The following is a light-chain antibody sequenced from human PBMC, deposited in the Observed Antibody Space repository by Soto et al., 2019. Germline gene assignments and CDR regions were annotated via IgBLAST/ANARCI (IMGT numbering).Light chain of an antibody. V-gene: IGLV6-57*02. CDR2: EDN. CDR1: SGSIASNY. J-gene: IGLJ2*01. Sequence: KFMLTQPHSVSESPGKTVTISCTGSSGSIASNYVQWYQQRPGSAPTTVIYEDNQRPSGVPDRFSGSIDSSSNSASLTISGLKTEDEADYYCQSYDSSKSVVFGGGTKLTVL. CDR3: QSYDSSKSVV.